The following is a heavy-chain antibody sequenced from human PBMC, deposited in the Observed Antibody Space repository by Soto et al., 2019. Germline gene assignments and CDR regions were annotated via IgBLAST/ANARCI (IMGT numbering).Heavy chain of an antibody. CDR1: GCTFSDYY. V-gene: IGHV3-11*01. CDR3: VSWVSAHFDS. J-gene: IGHJ4*02. CDR2: ISSSGSTI. Sequence: GGSLRLSCASSGCTFSDYYMIWIRQAPGKGLDLVSYISSSGSTIYYADSVKGRFIISSDNSSNTVDLQMNSLRVEDTAVYYCVSWVSAHFDSWGQGTLVTVSS. D-gene: IGHD6-13*01.